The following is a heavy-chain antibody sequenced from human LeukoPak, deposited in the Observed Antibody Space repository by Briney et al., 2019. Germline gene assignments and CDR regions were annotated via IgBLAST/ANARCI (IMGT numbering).Heavy chain of an antibody. CDR1: GYTFTTYG. CDR2: ISAYNGNT. V-gene: IGHV1-18*01. CDR3: ARDPANYDILTGYYNGANDY. D-gene: IGHD3-9*01. J-gene: IGHJ4*02. Sequence: APVKVSCKTSGYTFTTYGISWVRQAPGQGLEWMGWISAYNGNTNYAQKLQGRVTMTTDTSTSTAYMELRSLRSDDTAVYYCARDPANYDILTGYYNGANDYWGQGTLVTVSS.